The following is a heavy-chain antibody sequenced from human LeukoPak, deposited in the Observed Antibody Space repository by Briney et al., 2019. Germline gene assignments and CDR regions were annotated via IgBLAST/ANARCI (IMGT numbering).Heavy chain of an antibody. CDR1: GYTFTAYF. J-gene: IGHJ6*01. Sequence: GASVKVSCKASGYTFTAYFIHWARQAPGQGLEWLGLINPDSGGTIYSEKFQGRVALTSDTSTTTASMELSGLRPDERAVYYCPREPPSSVTMGVWGQGTTVTVS. CDR2: INPDSGGT. D-gene: IGHD3-22*01. V-gene: IGHV1-2*02. CDR3: PREPPSSVTMGV.